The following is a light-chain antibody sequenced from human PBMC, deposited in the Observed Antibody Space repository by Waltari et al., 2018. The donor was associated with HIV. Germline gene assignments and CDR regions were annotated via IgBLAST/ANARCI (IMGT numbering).Light chain of an antibody. Sequence: QSELTQPPSVSAAPGQRVTISCTGRSSTIGEGYDVHGYQQVPGRAPKVVIYGNSTRPSGVPDRFSGSKSGSSASLVITGLQSEDEADYYCQSYDSNLSGLFGGGTKVTVL. CDR3: QSYDSNLSGL. V-gene: IGLV1-40*01. CDR2: GNS. J-gene: IGLJ2*01. CDR1: SSTIGEGYD.